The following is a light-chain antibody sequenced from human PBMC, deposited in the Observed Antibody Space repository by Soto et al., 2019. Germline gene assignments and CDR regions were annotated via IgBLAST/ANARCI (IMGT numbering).Light chain of an antibody. J-gene: IGKJ4*01. CDR3: QQYNKRPPLT. V-gene: IGKV3-15*01. CDR1: QSVSSN. Sequence: EVVMKQSPATLSVSPGERATLSCRARQSVSSNLAWYQQKPGQAPRLLVYGASTRATGIPARFSGSGSGTQFTLTISSLQSEDFAVYYCQQYNKRPPLTFGGGTKVDI. CDR2: GAS.